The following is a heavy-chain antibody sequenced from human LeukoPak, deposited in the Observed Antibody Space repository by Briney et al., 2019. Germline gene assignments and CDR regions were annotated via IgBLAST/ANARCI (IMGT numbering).Heavy chain of an antibody. Sequence: PSETLSLTCTVSGGSISTYYWTWIRQPAGKGLEWIGRISTSGSTSYNPSLKSRVTMSVDTSKKQFSLKSSSVTAADTAVYYCARGREDNWNLFDCWGQGTLVTVSS. CDR3: ARGREDNWNLFDC. CDR2: ISTSGST. J-gene: IGHJ4*02. CDR1: GGSISTYY. D-gene: IGHD1-20*01. V-gene: IGHV4-4*07.